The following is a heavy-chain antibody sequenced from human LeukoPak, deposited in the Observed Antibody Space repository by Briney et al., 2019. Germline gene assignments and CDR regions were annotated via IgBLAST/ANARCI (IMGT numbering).Heavy chain of an antibody. Sequence: SSETLSLTCTVSGGSISSYYWSWIRQPAGKGLEWIGRIYTSGSTNYNPSLKSRVTMSADTSKNQFSLKLSSVTAADTAVYYCARHMSGRIAAAVGSYYYYYYMDVWGKGTTVTVSS. CDR3: ARHMSGRIAAAVGSYYYYYYMDV. V-gene: IGHV4-4*07. CDR2: IYTSGST. J-gene: IGHJ6*03. CDR1: GGSISSYY. D-gene: IGHD6-13*01.